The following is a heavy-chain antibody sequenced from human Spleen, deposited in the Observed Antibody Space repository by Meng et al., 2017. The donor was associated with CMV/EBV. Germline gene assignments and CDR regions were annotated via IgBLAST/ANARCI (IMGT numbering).Heavy chain of an antibody. V-gene: IGHV4-4*02. D-gene: IGHD3-10*01. Sequence: ALSGGSVRSSNWWSWVRQPPGKGLEWIGEIYHSGRTNYNPSLKSRVTISVDKSKNQFSLKLSSVTAADTAVYYCARELPSVRGVIGYWGQGTLVTVSS. J-gene: IGHJ4*02. CDR3: ARELPSVRGVIGY. CDR2: IYHSGRT. CDR1: GGSVRSSNW.